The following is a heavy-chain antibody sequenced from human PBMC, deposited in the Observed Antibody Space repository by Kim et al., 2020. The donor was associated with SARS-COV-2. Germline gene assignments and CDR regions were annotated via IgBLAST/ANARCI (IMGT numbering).Heavy chain of an antibody. J-gene: IGHJ4*02. CDR3: ARWKQWEKYFDY. CDR1: GGSISSYY. V-gene: IGHV4-59*01. D-gene: IGHD6-19*01. Sequence: SETLSLTCTVSGGSISSYYWSWIRLPPGKGLEWIGYIYYSGSTNYNPSLKSRVTISVDTSKNQFSLKLSSVTAADTAVYYCARWKQWEKYFDYWGQGTLVTVSS. CDR2: IYYSGST.